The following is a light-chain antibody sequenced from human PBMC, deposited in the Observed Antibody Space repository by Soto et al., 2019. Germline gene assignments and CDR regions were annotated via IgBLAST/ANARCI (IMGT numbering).Light chain of an antibody. J-gene: IGKJ1*01. V-gene: IGKV3-11*01. CDR3: QQART. Sequence: EIVLTQSPATLSLSPGERATLSCRASQSVSSYLAWYQQQPGQAPRLLIYDASNRATGIPARFSGSGSGTDFTLTISSLEPEDSAVYYCQQARTFGQGTKVEIK. CDR2: DAS. CDR1: QSVSSY.